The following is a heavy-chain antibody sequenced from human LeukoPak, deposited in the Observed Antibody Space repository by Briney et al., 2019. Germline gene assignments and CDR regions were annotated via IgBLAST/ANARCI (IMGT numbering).Heavy chain of an antibody. Sequence: PGGSLRLSCAASGFTFSSYEMNWVRQAPGKGLEWVSYISSSGSTIYYADSVKGRFTISRDNAKSSLYLQMNSLRAEDTAVYYCARETGATPFDYWGQGTLVTVSS. D-gene: IGHD1-26*01. CDR1: GFTFSSYE. V-gene: IGHV3-48*03. J-gene: IGHJ4*02. CDR2: ISSSGSTI. CDR3: ARETGATPFDY.